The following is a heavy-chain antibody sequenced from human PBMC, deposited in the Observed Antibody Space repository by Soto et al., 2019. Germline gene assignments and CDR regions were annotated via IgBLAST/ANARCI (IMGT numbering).Heavy chain of an antibody. D-gene: IGHD6-13*01. CDR3: AKDPGSQQLVRFASRFDP. J-gene: IGHJ5*02. V-gene: IGHV3-23*01. CDR1: GFTFSSYA. Sequence: GGSMRLSCAASGFTFSSYAMSWVRKAPGKGLERVPAISGSGGSTYYADSVKGRFTISRDNSKNTLYLQMNSLRAEDTAVYYCAKDPGSQQLVRFASRFDPWGQGTLVTVSS. CDR2: ISGSGGST.